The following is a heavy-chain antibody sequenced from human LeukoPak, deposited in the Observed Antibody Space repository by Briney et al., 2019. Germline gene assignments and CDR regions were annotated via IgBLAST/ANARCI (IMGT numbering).Heavy chain of an antibody. CDR1: GFTVSSNY. J-gene: IGHJ4*02. Sequence: GGSLRLSCAASGFTVSSNYMSWVRQAPGKVLEWVSVIYSGGSTYYADSVKGRFTISRDNSKNTLYLQMNSLRAEDAAVYYCARESILYSYGYDYWGQGTLVTVSS. V-gene: IGHV3-66*02. CDR3: ARESILYSYGYDY. D-gene: IGHD5-18*01. CDR2: IYSGGST.